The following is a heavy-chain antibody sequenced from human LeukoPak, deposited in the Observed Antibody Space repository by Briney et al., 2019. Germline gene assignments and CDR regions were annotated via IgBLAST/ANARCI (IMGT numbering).Heavy chain of an antibody. D-gene: IGHD1-26*01. J-gene: IGHJ4*02. CDR1: GYSFIDYY. V-gene: IGHV1-2*02. Sequence: GASVKVSCKASGYSFIDYYIHWVRHAPGQGLEWMAWINPESGGTNHAQKSQDRVTMTWDTSINTAYTELGRLRSDDTAIYYCARGRDSGSHTYFFDYWGQGTLVTVSS. CDR3: ARGRDSGSHTYFFDY. CDR2: INPESGGT.